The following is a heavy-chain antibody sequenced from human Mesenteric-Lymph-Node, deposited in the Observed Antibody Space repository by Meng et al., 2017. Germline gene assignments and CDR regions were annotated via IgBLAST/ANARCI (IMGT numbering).Heavy chain of an antibody. CDR2: IWYDGSNK. J-gene: IGHJ4*02. Sequence: GGSLRLSCAASGFTFSSYGMHWVRQAPGKGLEWVAVIWYDGSNKYYADSVKGRFTISRDNSKNTLYLQMNSLRAEDTALYYCARGGLGYCSSTSCYEVIDYWGQGTLVTVSS. CDR1: GFTFSSYG. V-gene: IGHV3-33*01. CDR3: ARGGLGYCSSTSCYEVIDY. D-gene: IGHD2-2*01.